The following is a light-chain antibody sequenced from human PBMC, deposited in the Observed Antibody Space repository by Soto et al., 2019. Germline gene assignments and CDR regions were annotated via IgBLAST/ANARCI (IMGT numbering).Light chain of an antibody. Sequence: QSVLTQPPSASGTPGQRVTISCSGSSCNIGSNTVNWYQQLPGTAPKLLIYSNNQRPSGVPDRFSGSKSGTSASLAISGLQSEDEADYYCAAWDDSLNGVVFGGGTKVTLL. CDR2: SNN. CDR1: SCNIGSNT. J-gene: IGLJ2*01. CDR3: AAWDDSLNGVV. V-gene: IGLV1-44*01.